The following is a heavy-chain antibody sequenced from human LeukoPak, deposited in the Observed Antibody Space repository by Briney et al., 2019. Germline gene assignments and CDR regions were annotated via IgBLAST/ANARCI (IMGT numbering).Heavy chain of an antibody. J-gene: IGHJ4*02. V-gene: IGHV3-66*02. Sequence: PAGSLSLSCAASGFTVSSNYMSWVRQAPGKGLEWVSVLYSGGSTYYADSVKGRFTVSRDNSKNTLYRQMIILRAEDTAVYYCARSSGYDFGIDYWGQGTLVTVSS. CDR1: GFTVSSNY. D-gene: IGHD5-12*01. CDR2: LYSGGST. CDR3: ARSSGYDFGIDY.